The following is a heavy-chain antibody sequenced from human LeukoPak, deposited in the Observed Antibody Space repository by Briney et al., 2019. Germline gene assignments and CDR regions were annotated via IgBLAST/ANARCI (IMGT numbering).Heavy chain of an antibody. Sequence: SETLSLTCTVSGGSISSSSYYWGWIRQPPGKGLEWIGSIYYSGSTYYNPSLKSRVTISVDTSKNQFSLKLSSVTAADTAVYYCARHHQGPVVVTPFDYWGQGTLVTVSS. CDR3: ARHHQGPVVVTPFDY. CDR1: GGSISSSSYY. D-gene: IGHD2-21*02. CDR2: IYYSGST. V-gene: IGHV4-39*01. J-gene: IGHJ4*02.